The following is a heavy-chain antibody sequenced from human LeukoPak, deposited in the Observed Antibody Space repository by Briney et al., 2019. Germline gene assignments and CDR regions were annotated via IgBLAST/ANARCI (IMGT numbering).Heavy chain of an antibody. V-gene: IGHV3-20*04. CDR3: AGDGGLAQMATVTTYVDY. J-gene: IGHJ4*02. D-gene: IGHD4-17*01. CDR1: GFTFSNYA. CDR2: INWNGRSE. Sequence: GGSLRLSCAVSGFTFSNYAITWVRQPPGKGLGWVSGINWNGRSEGYAACVKGRFTVSRDNAKHSLYLQMNSLRAEDTALYYCAGDGGLAQMATVTTYVDYWGQGTLVTVSS.